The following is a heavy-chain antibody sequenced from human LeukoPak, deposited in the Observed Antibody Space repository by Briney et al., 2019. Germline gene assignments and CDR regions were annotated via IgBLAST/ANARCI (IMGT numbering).Heavy chain of an antibody. V-gene: IGHV4-61*01. CDR1: GGSVSSGSYY. CDR2: IYYSGTT. J-gene: IGHJ4*02. D-gene: IGHD3-10*01. Sequence: SETLSLTCTVSGGSVSSGSYYWSWIRQPPGKGLEWIGYIYYSGTTNYNPSLKSRVTISMDTSKNQFSLNLSSVTAADTAVYYCARVWGHGSGTHVVDYWGQGTLVTVSS. CDR3: ARVWGHGSGTHVVDY.